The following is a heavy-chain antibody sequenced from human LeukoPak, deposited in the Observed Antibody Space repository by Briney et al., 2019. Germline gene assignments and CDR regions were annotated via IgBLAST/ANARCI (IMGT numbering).Heavy chain of an antibody. D-gene: IGHD5-18*01. Sequence: ASVKVSCKASGYTLTGYYMHWVRQAPGQGLEWMGWINPNSGGTNYAQKFQGWVTMTRDTSISTAYMELSRLRSDDTAVYYCARSSLRGYSYGSFDYWGQGTLVTVSS. CDR2: INPNSGGT. CDR1: GYTLTGYY. V-gene: IGHV1-2*04. J-gene: IGHJ4*02. CDR3: ARSSLRGYSYGSFDY.